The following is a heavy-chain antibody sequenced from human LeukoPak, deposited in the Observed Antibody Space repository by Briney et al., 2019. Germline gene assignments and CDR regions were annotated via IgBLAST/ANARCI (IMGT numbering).Heavy chain of an antibody. J-gene: IGHJ4*02. CDR1: GGSISSSSAY. CDR2: IYYSKNT. CDR3: ARVAGTLAVAGRVYFDY. Sequence: SETLSLTCTVSGGSISSSSAYWGWIRQPPGKGLEWIGSIYYSKNTYYNPSLKSRLTISVDTSKNQFSLKLSSVTAADTAVYYCARVAGTLAVAGRVYFDYWGQGALVTVSS. V-gene: IGHV4-39*07. D-gene: IGHD6-19*01.